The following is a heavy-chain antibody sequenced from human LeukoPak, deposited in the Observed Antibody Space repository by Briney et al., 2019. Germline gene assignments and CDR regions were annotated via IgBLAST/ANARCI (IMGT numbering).Heavy chain of an antibody. V-gene: IGHV1-8*01. D-gene: IGHD4-23*01. CDR3: ARSTVVTGFDP. CDR2: MNPNRGNT. Sequence: ASVNVSCKASGYTFTSYDINWVRQATGQGLEWMGWMNPNRGNTGYAQKFQGRVTMTRNTSISTAYMELSSLRSEDTAVYYCARSTVVTGFDPWGQGTLVTVSS. CDR1: GYTFTSYD. J-gene: IGHJ5*02.